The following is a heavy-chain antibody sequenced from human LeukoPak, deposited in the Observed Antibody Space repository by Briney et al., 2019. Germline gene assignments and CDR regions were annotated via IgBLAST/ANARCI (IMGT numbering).Heavy chain of an antibody. CDR3: AKGSLRFLEWLLS. CDR2: ISGSGGST. J-gene: IGHJ4*02. D-gene: IGHD3-3*01. CDR1: GFTFSSYA. Sequence: GGSLRLSCAASGFTFSSYAMSWVRQAPGKGLEWVSAISGSGGSTYYADSVKGRFTISRGNSKNTLYLQMNSLRAEDTAVYYCAKGSLRFLEWLLSWGQGTLVTVSS. V-gene: IGHV3-23*01.